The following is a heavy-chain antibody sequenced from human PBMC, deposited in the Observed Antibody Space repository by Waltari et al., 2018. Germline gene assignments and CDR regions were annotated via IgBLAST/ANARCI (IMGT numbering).Heavy chain of an antibody. J-gene: IGHJ4*02. D-gene: IGHD3-16*01. CDR3: MGAPSVDY. CDR2: IHPNDGDI. Sequence: QVLLKQSGAELQSPGASAKVSCETSGYTFTNFYLHWVRQAPGQGLEWIGWIHPNDGDIKYAQKFRNRVILTRDTSSNTAYMELRSLTIDDTAGYYCMGAPSVDYWGQGSLITVSS. CDR1: GYTFTNFY. V-gene: IGHV1-2*02.